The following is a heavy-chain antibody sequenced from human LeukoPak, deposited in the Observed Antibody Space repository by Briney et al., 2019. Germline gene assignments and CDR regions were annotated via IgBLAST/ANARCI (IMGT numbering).Heavy chain of an antibody. D-gene: IGHD4-17*01. CDR2: ISTTGRTV. Sequence: GGSLTLSCAASGFAFSGYEMNWVRQAPGKGLEWISYISTTGRTVYYADSVKGRFTISRDNAKNSLYLQMNSLSAEDTAVYYCARGDDYGDSLVAYWGQGTLVTVSS. J-gene: IGHJ4*02. CDR3: ARGDDYGDSLVAY. V-gene: IGHV3-48*03. CDR1: GFAFSGYE.